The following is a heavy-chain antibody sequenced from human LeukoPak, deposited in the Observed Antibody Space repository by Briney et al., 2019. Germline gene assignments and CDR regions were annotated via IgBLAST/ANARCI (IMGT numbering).Heavy chain of an antibody. CDR3: ARGGGPYRNSRLHSFDY. D-gene: IGHD4-11*01. J-gene: IGHJ4*02. CDR1: GGSFSSYY. V-gene: IGHV4-59*08. Sequence: SETLSLTCAVYGGSFSSYYWSWIRQPPGKGLEWIGYIYYSGSTNYNPSLKSRVTISVDTSKNQFSLKLSSVTAADTAVYYCARGGGPYRNSRLHSFDYGGQGPLVTVSS. CDR2: IYYSGST.